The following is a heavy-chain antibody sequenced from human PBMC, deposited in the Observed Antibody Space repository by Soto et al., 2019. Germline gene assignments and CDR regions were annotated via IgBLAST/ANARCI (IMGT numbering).Heavy chain of an antibody. J-gene: IGHJ4*02. CDR1: GYTLTELS. Sequence: ASVKVSCKVSGYTLTELSMHWVRQAPGKGLEWMGGFDPEDGETIYAQKFQGGVTMTEDTSTDTAYMELSSLRSEDTAVYYCATLMRPYDYIWGSYRWKEIDYWGQGTLVTVSS. CDR2: FDPEDGET. D-gene: IGHD3-16*02. CDR3: ATLMRPYDYIWGSYRWKEIDY. V-gene: IGHV1-24*01.